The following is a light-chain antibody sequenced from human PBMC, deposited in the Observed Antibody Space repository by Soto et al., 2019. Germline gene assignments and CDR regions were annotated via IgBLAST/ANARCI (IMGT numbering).Light chain of an antibody. CDR1: SGHSSYA. J-gene: IGLJ2*01. Sequence: QLVLTQSPSASASLGASVKLTCTLSSGHSSYAIAWHQKQPGKGPRYLMDLNNDGSHTKGDGIPDRFSGSSSWAERYLIIARLQSEDEADYYCQTLGTGFQVFGGGTKVTVL. V-gene: IGLV4-69*01. CDR2: LNNDGSH. CDR3: QTLGTGFQV.